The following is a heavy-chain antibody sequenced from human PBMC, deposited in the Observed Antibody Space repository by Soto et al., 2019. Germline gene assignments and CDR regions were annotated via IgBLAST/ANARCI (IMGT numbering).Heavy chain of an antibody. D-gene: IGHD6-19*01. CDR3: ARHPSAWYRWFDP. V-gene: IGHV4-39*01. Sequence: SETLSLTCSVSCGSISTSTYYWGWIRQSPGKGLEWIGSIYYSGTTYYNPSLESRVTIPVDTSKNQFSLRLSSVTAADTAVYYCARHPSAWYRWFDPWGQGTLVTVSS. J-gene: IGHJ5*02. CDR2: IYYSGTT. CDR1: CGSISTSTYY.